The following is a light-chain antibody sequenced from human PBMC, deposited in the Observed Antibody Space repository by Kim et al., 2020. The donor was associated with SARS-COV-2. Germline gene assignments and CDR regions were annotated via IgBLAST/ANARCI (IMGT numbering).Light chain of an antibody. CDR2: AAS. J-gene: IGKJ2*01. Sequence: DIQMTQSPYSLSASVGDRVTITCRASQSIRNYLNWYQQKPGKAPKLLIYAASSLQSGVPLRFSGSGSGTDFTLTISSLQPEDSATYYCQQSYKTPYTFGQGTKLEI. CDR1: QSIRNY. CDR3: QQSYKTPYT. V-gene: IGKV1-39*01.